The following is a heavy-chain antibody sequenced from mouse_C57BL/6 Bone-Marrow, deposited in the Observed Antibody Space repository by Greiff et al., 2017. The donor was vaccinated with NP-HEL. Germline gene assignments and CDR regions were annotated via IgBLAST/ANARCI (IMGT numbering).Heavy chain of an antibody. J-gene: IGHJ4*01. CDR3: AREDLPRAMDY. Sequence: VQLQQPGAELVMPGASVKLSCKASGYTFTSYWMHWVKQRPGQGLEWIGEIDPSDSYTNYNQKFKGKSTLTVDKSSSTAYMQLSSLTSEDSAVYYCAREDLPRAMDYWGQGTSVTVSS. D-gene: IGHD2-1*01. CDR1: GYTFTSYW. V-gene: IGHV1-69*01. CDR2: IDPSDSYT.